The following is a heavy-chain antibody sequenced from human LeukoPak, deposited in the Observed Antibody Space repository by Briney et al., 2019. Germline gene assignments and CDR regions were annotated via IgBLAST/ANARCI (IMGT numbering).Heavy chain of an antibody. CDR1: GYTFTSYG. CDR3: ARDPSTLSGSREPSDY. D-gene: IGHD1-26*01. Sequence: ASVKVSCKASGYTFTSYGISWVRQAPGQGLEWMGWISAYNGNTNYAQKLQGRVTMTTDTSTSTAYMELRSLRSDDTAVYYCARDPSTLSGSREPSDYWGQGTLVTVSS. J-gene: IGHJ4*02. CDR2: ISAYNGNT. V-gene: IGHV1-18*01.